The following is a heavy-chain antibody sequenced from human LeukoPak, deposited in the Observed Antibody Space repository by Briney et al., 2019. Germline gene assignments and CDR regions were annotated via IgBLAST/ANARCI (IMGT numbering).Heavy chain of an antibody. D-gene: IGHD5-18*01. J-gene: IGHJ4*02. CDR1: GFTFSSYT. CDR2: ISSSSSYI. V-gene: IGHV3-21*01. CDR3: ARGMQLWYTDY. Sequence: PGGSLRLSCAASGFTFSSYTMNWVRQAPGKGLEWVSSISSSSSYIYYADSVKGRFTISRDNAKNSLYLPMNSLRAEDSAVYYCARGMQLWYTDYWGQGTLVTVSS.